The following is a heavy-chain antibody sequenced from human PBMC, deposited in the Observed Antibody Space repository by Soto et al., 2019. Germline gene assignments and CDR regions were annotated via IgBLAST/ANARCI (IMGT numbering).Heavy chain of an antibody. CDR3: AKEAGDGYNWNAFDI. D-gene: IGHD5-12*01. V-gene: IGHV3-30*18. Sequence: VQLVESGGGVVQPGRSLRLSCAASGFTFSSYGMHWVRQAPGKGLEWVAVISYDGSNKYYADSVKGRFTISRDNSKNTLYLQMNSLRAEDTAVYYCAKEAGDGYNWNAFDIWGQGTMVTVSS. J-gene: IGHJ3*02. CDR2: ISYDGSNK. CDR1: GFTFSSYG.